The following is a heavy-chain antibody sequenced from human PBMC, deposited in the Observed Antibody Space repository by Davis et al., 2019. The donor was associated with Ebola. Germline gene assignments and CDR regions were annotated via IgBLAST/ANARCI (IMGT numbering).Heavy chain of an antibody. J-gene: IGHJ4*02. CDR2: ITNSGNKV. Sequence: GESLKISCAASGFTFSDHYMSWIRQAPGKGLEWISSITNSGNKVNYADSVKGRFTISRDDSKNTAYLQMNSLKTEDTAVYYCTSTVTDSDYWGQGTLVTVSS. CDR1: GFTFSDHY. CDR3: TSTVTDSDY. D-gene: IGHD4-11*01. V-gene: IGHV3-11*01.